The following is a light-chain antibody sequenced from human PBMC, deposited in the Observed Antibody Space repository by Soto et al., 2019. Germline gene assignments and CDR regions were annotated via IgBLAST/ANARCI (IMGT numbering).Light chain of an antibody. CDR3: HQYGSSAWT. CDR2: RAS. CDR1: RGVSNN. Sequence: EIVMTQSPATLSVSPGERATLSCWASRGVSNNLAWYQQKPGQAPRLLIYRASTMATGIPARFSGSGSGTDFTLTISSVEPEDFGVYYCHQYGSSAWTFGQGTKVDIK. V-gene: IGKV3-15*01. J-gene: IGKJ1*01.